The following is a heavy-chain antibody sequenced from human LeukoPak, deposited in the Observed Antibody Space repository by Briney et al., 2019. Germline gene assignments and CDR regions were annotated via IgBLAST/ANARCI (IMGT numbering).Heavy chain of an antibody. D-gene: IGHD3-10*01. Sequence: GGSLRLSCAASGFTFSDYAMTWVRQAPGKGLEWVSSIVGSGSNTYYADSVKGRFTISRDNSKNTLYLQMNSLRAEDTAVYYCARGSRGSYYLWGQGTLVTVSS. CDR1: GFTFSDYA. CDR2: IVGSGSNT. CDR3: ARGSRGSYYL. J-gene: IGHJ4*02. V-gene: IGHV3-23*01.